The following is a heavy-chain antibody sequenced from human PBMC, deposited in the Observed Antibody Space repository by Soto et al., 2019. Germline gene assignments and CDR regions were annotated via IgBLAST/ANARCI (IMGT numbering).Heavy chain of an antibody. CDR3: ARAWYYDYVWGSYRFDAFDI. Sequence: GGSLRLSCAASGFTFSSYSMNWVRQAPGKGLEWVSYISSSSSTIYYADSVKGRFTISRDNAKNSLYLQMNSLRDEDTAVYYCARAWYYDYVWGSYRFDAFDIWGQGTMVTVSS. CDR2: ISSSSSTI. D-gene: IGHD3-16*02. V-gene: IGHV3-48*02. CDR1: GFTFSSYS. J-gene: IGHJ3*02.